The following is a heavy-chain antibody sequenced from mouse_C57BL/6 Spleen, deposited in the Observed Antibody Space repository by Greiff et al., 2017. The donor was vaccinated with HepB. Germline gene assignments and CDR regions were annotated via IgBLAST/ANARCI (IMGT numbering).Heavy chain of an antibody. J-gene: IGHJ4*01. CDR1: GYTFTSYW. D-gene: IGHD1-1*01. CDR3: ALPFITTVAHYAMDY. V-gene: IGHV1-72*01. CDR2: IDPNSGGT. Sequence: VQLQQPGAELVKPGASVKLSCKASGYTFTSYWIHWVKQRPGRGLEWIGRIDPNSGGTKYNEKFKSKATLTVDKPSSTAYMQLSSLTSEDSAVYYCALPFITTVAHYAMDYWGQGTSVTVSS.